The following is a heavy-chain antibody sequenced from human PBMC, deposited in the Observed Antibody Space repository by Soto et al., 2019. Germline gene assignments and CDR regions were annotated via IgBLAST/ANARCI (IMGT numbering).Heavy chain of an antibody. Sequence: QLQLQESGPGLVKPSETLSLTCTVSGGSISSSSYYWGWIRQPPGKGLEWIGSIYYSGSTYYNPSLTSRVTISVDTSKNQFSLKLSSVTATDTAVYYCARQCGVGAEENWFDPSGQGTLVTVSS. J-gene: IGHJ5*02. CDR3: ARQCGVGAEENWFDP. CDR2: IYYSGST. CDR1: GGSISSSSYY. D-gene: IGHD1-26*01. V-gene: IGHV4-39*01.